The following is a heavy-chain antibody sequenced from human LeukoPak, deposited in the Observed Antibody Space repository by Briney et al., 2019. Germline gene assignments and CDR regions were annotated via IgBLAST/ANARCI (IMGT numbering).Heavy chain of an antibody. Sequence: SETLSLTCAVYGGSFSGYYWSWVRQPPGKGLEWIGEINHSGATNYNPSLKSRVTISVDTSKNLFSLKLSSVTAADTAVYYCASSRVYSGSWYYYFDNWGQGTLVTVSS. CDR3: ASSRVYSGSWYYYFDN. CDR1: GGSFSGYY. J-gene: IGHJ4*02. CDR2: INHSGAT. V-gene: IGHV4-34*01. D-gene: IGHD5-12*01.